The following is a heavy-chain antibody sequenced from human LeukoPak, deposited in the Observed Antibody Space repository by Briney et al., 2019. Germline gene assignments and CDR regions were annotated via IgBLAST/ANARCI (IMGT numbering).Heavy chain of an antibody. J-gene: IGHJ5*02. D-gene: IGHD2-2*01. CDR2: FDPEDGET. CDR1: GYTLTELS. V-gene: IGHV1-24*01. Sequence: ASVKVSCKVSGYTLTELSMHWVRQAPGKGLEWMGGFDPEDGETIYAQKFQGRVTMTEDTSTDTAYMELSSLRSEDTAVYYCATTGYRSSTSCSNWFDPWGQGTLVTVSS. CDR3: ATTGYRSSTSCSNWFDP.